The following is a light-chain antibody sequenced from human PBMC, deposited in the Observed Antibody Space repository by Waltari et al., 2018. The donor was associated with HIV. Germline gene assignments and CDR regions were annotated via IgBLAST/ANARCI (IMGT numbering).Light chain of an antibody. Sequence: EIVLTQSPATLSLSPGERATLSCRASQSVSTYLAWYQQKPGQAPRLLIYGASTRSTGIPGRFSGSESGTEFILTISSLQSEDCAVYYCQQYYKWPLTFGQGTRLEIK. J-gene: IGKJ5*01. CDR2: GAS. CDR1: QSVSTY. CDR3: QQYYKWPLT. V-gene: IGKV3D-15*01.